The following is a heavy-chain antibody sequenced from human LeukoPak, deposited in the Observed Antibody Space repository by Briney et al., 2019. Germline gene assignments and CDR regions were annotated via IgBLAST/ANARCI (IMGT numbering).Heavy chain of an antibody. CDR3: VRASVHSGGAFDI. CDR1: GGSISSSNYF. Sequence: SETLSLTCSVSGGSISSSNYFWGWIRQPPGRELEWIGNIYYTGNTYYNPSLKSRVTISVDTSKNHFSLKLTSVTAADTAVYYCVRASVHSGGAFDIWGQGTVVTVSS. D-gene: IGHD2-15*01. V-gene: IGHV4-39*07. CDR2: IYYTGNT. J-gene: IGHJ3*02.